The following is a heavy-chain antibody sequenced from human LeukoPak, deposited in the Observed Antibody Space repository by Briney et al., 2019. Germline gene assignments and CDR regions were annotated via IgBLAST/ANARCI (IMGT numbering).Heavy chain of an antibody. CDR1: GFTFSSYG. CDR2: IIGGGGNT. Sequence: PGGSLTLSCAASGFTFSSYGMGWVRQAPGEGLEWVSIIIGGGGNTSHADCVKGRFNISKDNSKHTMYLQMNSLRAEDTAVYYCAKLGEGGSGSYYGYYMDVWGKGTTVTISS. CDR3: AKLGEGGSGSYYGYYMDV. V-gene: IGHV3-23*01. J-gene: IGHJ6*03. D-gene: IGHD3-10*01.